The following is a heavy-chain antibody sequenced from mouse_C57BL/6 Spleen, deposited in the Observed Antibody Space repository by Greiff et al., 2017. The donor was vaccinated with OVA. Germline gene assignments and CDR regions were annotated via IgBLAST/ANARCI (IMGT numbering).Heavy chain of an antibody. CDR1: GYTFTSYW. V-gene: IGHV1-64*01. Sequence: QVQLQQPGAELVKPGASVKLSCKASGYTFTSYWMHWVKQRPGQGLEWIGMIHPNSGSTNYNEKFKSKATLTVDKSSSTAYMQLSSLTSEDSAVDYCARDGSSYVWFAYWGQGTLVTVSA. CDR3: ARDGSSYVWFAY. J-gene: IGHJ3*01. CDR2: IHPNSGST. D-gene: IGHD1-1*01.